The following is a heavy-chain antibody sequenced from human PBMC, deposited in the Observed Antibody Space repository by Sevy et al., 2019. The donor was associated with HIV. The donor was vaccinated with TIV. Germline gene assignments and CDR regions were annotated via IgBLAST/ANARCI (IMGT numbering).Heavy chain of an antibody. V-gene: IGHV3-30-3*01. Sequence: GGSLRLSCAASGFTFSSYAMHWVRQAPGKGLEWVAVISYDGSNKYYADSVKGRFTISRDNSKNTLYLQMNSLRAEDTAVYYCARGPTYSSSCDYWGQGTMVTVSS. D-gene: IGHD6-6*01. J-gene: IGHJ4*02. CDR1: GFTFSSYA. CDR3: ARGPTYSSSCDY. CDR2: ISYDGSNK.